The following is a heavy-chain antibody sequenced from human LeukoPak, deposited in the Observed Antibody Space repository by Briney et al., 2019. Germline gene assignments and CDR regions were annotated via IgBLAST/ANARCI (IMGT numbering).Heavy chain of an antibody. Sequence: GGSLRLSCAASGFTFSSYGMHWVRQAPGKGLEWVAVISYDGSNKYYADSVKGRFTISRDNAKNTLYLQMNSLRAEDTAVYYCARHRSGWYFDYWGQGSLVTVSS. CDR3: ARHRSGWYFDY. J-gene: IGHJ4*02. CDR2: ISYDGSNK. CDR1: GFTFSSYG. V-gene: IGHV3-30*03. D-gene: IGHD2-15*01.